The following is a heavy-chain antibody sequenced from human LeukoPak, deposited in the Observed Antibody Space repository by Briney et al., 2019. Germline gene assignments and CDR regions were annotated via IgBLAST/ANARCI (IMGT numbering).Heavy chain of an antibody. CDR2: IYYSGST. J-gene: IGHJ4*02. CDR1: GGSISSYY. D-gene: IGHD3-16*02. CDR3: ASTNTYYDYVWGSYRFSFDY. Sequence: PSETLYLTCTVSGGSISSYYWSWIRQPPGKGLEWIGYIYYSGSTNYNPSLKSRVTISVDTSKNQFSLKLSSVTAADTAVYYCASTNTYYDYVWGSYRFSFDYRGQGTLVTVSS. V-gene: IGHV4-59*01.